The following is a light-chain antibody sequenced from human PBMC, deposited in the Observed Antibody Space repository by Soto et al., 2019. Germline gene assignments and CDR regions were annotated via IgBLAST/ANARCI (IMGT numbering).Light chain of an antibody. V-gene: IGKV3-20*01. J-gene: IGKJ1*01. CDR1: QDVLNNY. Sequence: DIVLTQSPGTLSLSPGERATLSCRASQDVLNNYLAWFQQKPGQAPRLLISGISTRATGIPDRFSGSGSGTHFTLTISRLEPEDFAIYYCQRFGTPPWAFGQGTKVEIK. CDR3: QRFGTPPWA. CDR2: GIS.